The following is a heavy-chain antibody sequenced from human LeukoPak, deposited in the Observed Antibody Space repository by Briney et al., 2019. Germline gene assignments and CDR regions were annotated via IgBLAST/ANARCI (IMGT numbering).Heavy chain of an antibody. Sequence: PSETLSLTCAVYGGSFSGYYCSWIRQPPGKGLEWIGEINHSGSTNYNPSLKSRVTISVDTSKNQFSLKLSSVTAADTAVYYCARGGYDFWSGYYPGQNKFDYWGQGTLVTVSS. D-gene: IGHD3-3*01. V-gene: IGHV4-34*01. CDR1: GGSFSGYY. CDR2: INHSGST. J-gene: IGHJ4*02. CDR3: ARGGYDFWSGYYPGQNKFDY.